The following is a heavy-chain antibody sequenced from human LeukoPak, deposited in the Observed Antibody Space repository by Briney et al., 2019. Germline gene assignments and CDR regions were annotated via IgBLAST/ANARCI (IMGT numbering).Heavy chain of an antibody. CDR1: GFTVSSNY. CDR2: IYSGGST. Sequence: GGSLRLSCAASGFTVSSNYMSWVRQAPGKGLEWVSVIYSGGSTYYADSVKGRFTISRDNSKYTLYLQMNSLRAEDTAVYYCARERHYYDSSGYDYGGFFDYWGQGTLVTVSS. J-gene: IGHJ4*02. CDR3: ARERHYYDSSGYDYGGFFDY. V-gene: IGHV3-53*01. D-gene: IGHD3-22*01.